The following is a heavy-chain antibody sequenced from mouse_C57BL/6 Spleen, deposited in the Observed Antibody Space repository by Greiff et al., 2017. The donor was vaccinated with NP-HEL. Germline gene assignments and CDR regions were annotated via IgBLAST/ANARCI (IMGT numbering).Heavy chain of an antibody. CDR3: ARPYDGYYDAMDY. CDR1: GYAFSSSW. CDR2: IYPGDGDT. Sequence: LQESGPELVKPGASVKISCKASGYAFSSSWMNWVKQRPGKGLEWIGRIYPGDGDTNYNGKFKGKATLTADKSSSTAYMQLSSLTSEDSAVYFCARPYDGYYDAMDYWGQGTSVTVSS. D-gene: IGHD2-3*01. J-gene: IGHJ4*01. V-gene: IGHV1-82*01.